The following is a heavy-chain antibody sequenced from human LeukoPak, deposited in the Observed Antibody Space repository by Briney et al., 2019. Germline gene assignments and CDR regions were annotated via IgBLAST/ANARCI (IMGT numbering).Heavy chain of an antibody. D-gene: IGHD6-13*01. V-gene: IGHV1-18*01. CDR3: AREGYSSSWYFHDY. CDR2: ISAYNGNT. CDR1: GYTFTSYG. Sequence: GASVKVSCKASGYTFTSYGISWVRQAPGQGLEWMGWISAYNGNTKYAQNLQGRVAMTTDTSTSTAYMELRSLRSDDTALYYCAREGYSSSWYFHDYWGQGTLVTVSS. J-gene: IGHJ4*02.